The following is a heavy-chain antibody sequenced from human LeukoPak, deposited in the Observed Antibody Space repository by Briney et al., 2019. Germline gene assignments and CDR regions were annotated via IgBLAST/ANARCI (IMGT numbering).Heavy chain of an antibody. CDR2: INSDGSST. CDR3: ARDTGYSSGWPDNFDY. Sequence: GGSLRLSCAASGFTFSSYWMHWVRQAPGKGLVWVSRINSDGSSTSYADSVKGRFTISRDNAKNTLYLQMNSLRAEDTAVYYCARDTGYSSGWPDNFDYWGQGTLVTVSS. J-gene: IGHJ4*02. V-gene: IGHV3-74*01. CDR1: GFTFSSYW. D-gene: IGHD6-19*01.